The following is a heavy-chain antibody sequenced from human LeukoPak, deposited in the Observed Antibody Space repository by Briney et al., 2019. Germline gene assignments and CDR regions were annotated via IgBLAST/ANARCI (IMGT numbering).Heavy chain of an antibody. CDR3: ARNSAVATSRSWFDP. CDR1: GGSISSSNYY. V-gene: IGHV4-39*01. Sequence: SETLSLTCTVSGGSISSSNYYWVWIRQPPGKGLEWVGSIYYSGSTYYNPSLKSRVTISVDTSKNQFSLKLSSVTAADTAVYYCARNSAVATSRSWFDPWGQGTLVTVSS. CDR2: IYYSGST. D-gene: IGHD6-19*01. J-gene: IGHJ5*02.